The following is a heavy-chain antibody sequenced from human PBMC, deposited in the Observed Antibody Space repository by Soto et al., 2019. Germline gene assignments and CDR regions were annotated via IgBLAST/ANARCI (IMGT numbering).Heavy chain of an antibody. CDR1: GGSISSYY. D-gene: IGHD3-3*01. CDR3: ARAPYDSAAFDY. V-gene: IGHV4-59*01. CDR2: IYYSGST. Sequence: PSETLSLTCTVPGGSISSYYWSWIRQPPGKGLEWIGYIYYSGSTNYNPSLKSRVTISVDTSKNQFSLKLSSVTAADTAVYYCARAPYDSAAFDYWGQGTLVTVSS. J-gene: IGHJ4*02.